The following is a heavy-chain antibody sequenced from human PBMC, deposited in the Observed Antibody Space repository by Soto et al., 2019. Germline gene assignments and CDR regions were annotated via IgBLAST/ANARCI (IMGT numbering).Heavy chain of an antibody. V-gene: IGHV3-11*06. CDR3: ARDRKLGMSLYFFDY. CDR1: GFPFSDYN. Sequence: GSLRPSCEDPGFPFSDYNVSWIRHAPGKRVEWRSYSMANSGCIKHADSMRGRFTISRDNSKNSVYLQMNSLSAEDTAVYYCARDRKLGMSLYFFDYWGQGTLVTVSS. J-gene: IGHJ4*02. D-gene: IGHD1-26*01. CDR2: SMANSGCI.